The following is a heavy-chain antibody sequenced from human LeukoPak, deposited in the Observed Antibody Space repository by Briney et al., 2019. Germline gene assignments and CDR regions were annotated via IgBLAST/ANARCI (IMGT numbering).Heavy chain of an antibody. CDR2: ISYDGGNK. Sequence: GGSLRLSCAASGFTFSSYAMHWVRQAPGKGLEWVAVISYDGGNKYYADSVKGRFTISRDNSKNTLYLQMNSLRAEDTAVYYCARDLCSGGSCYSHYWGQGTLVTVSS. CDR3: ARDLCSGGSCYSHY. J-gene: IGHJ4*02. D-gene: IGHD2-15*01. CDR1: GFTFSSYA. V-gene: IGHV3-30-3*01.